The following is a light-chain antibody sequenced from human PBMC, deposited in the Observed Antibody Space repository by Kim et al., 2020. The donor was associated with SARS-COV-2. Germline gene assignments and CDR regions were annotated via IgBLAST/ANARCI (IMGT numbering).Light chain of an antibody. Sequence: SESVGDRVTITCRASQSIASCLNWYQQKPGIAPKLLIYAASSLQSGVPSRFSGSESGTDFTLTISSLLPEDFATYYCQQTFTTPYTFGQGTKLEI. CDR1: QSIASC. J-gene: IGKJ2*01. CDR3: QQTFTTPYT. CDR2: AAS. V-gene: IGKV1-39*01.